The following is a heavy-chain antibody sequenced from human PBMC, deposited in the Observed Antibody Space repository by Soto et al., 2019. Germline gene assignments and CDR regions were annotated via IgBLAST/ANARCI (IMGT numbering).Heavy chain of an antibody. V-gene: IGHV3-21*01. J-gene: IGHJ6*02. CDR1: GFTFSGYS. CDR2: ISSSSYI. D-gene: IGHD2-15*01. Sequence: GGSLRLSCAASGFTFSGYSMNWVRQAPGKGLEWVSSISSSSYIYYADSVKGRFTISRDNAKNSLYLQMNSLRAEDTAVYYCARRVVVVAATYYYYGMDVWGQGTTVTVSS. CDR3: ARRVVVVAATYYYYGMDV.